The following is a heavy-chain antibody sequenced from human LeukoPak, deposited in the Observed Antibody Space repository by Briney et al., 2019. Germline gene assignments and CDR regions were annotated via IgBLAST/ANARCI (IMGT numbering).Heavy chain of an antibody. CDR1: GFTFTTYW. J-gene: IGHJ4*02. CDR3: ARVGCSGGSCRYGNYFDY. V-gene: IGHV3-74*01. Sequence: GGSLRLSCVASGFTFTTYWMHWVRQAPGKGLVWVSRINGDGSNSNYADSVKGRFTISRDNARNTLYLQMNGLRAEDTAVYYCARVGCSGGSCRYGNYFDYWGQGTLVTVSS. D-gene: IGHD2-15*01. CDR2: INGDGSNS.